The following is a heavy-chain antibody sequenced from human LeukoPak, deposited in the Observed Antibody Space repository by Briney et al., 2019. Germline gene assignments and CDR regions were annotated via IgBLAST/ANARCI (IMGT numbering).Heavy chain of an antibody. D-gene: IGHD1-20*01. CDR1: RFSFSNYA. CDR3: ARDFGVTGINYFDY. V-gene: IGHV3-30*04. CDR2: ISHDGINT. J-gene: IGHJ4*02. Sequence: PGRSLRLSCAASRFSFSNYAMHWVRQDSGRGLEWLAVISHDGINTYYADSVKGRFTISRDNSKNTLYLQMNSLRAEDTAVYYCARDFGVTGINYFDYWGQGTLVTVSS.